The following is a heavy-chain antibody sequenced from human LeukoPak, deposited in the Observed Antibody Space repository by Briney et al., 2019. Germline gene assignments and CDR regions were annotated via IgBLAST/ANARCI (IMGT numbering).Heavy chain of an antibody. Sequence: GGSLRLSCAASGFTFSSYSMNWVRQAPGKGLEWVSYISSSSSTIYYADSVKGRFTISRDNAKNSLYLQMNSLRAEDTAVYYCARDLDSVGANNWFDPWGQGTLVTVSS. V-gene: IGHV3-48*01. D-gene: IGHD1-26*01. CDR1: GFTFSSYS. J-gene: IGHJ5*02. CDR2: ISSSSSTI. CDR3: ARDLDSVGANNWFDP.